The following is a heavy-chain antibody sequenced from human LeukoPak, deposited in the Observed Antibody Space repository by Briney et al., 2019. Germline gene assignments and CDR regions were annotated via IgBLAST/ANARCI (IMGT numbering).Heavy chain of an antibody. CDR1: GGSISSYY. CDR2: IYYSGST. D-gene: IGHD3-3*01. CDR3: AREAVYYDFWSGYYTYGNFGY. J-gene: IGHJ4*02. V-gene: IGHV4-59*01. Sequence: SETLSLTCTVSGGSISSYYWSWIRQPPGKGLEWIGYIYYSGSTNYNPSLKSRVTISVDTSKNQFSLKLSSVTAADTAVYYCAREAVYYDFWSGYYTYGNFGYWGQGTLVTVSS.